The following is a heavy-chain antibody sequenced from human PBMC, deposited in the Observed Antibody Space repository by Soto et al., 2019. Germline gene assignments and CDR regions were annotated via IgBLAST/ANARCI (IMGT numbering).Heavy chain of an antibody. CDR2: IYPGDSDT. CDR1: GCSFTSYW. CDR3: ARTSAAGKYYYGMVV. J-gene: IGHJ6*02. Sequence: GELRKISCKGSGCSFTSYWIGWVREMPGKGLEWMGIIYPGDSDTRYSPSFQGQVTISADKSISTAYLQWSSLKASDTAMYYCARTSAAGKYYYGMVVWGQGTTVTVSS. D-gene: IGHD6-13*01. V-gene: IGHV5-51*01.